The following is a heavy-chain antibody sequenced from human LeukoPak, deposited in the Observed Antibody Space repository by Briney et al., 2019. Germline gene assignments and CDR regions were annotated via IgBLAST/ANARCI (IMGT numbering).Heavy chain of an antibody. CDR1: GFTFSNAW. CDR2: IQRKTDGGTT. J-gene: IGHJ4*02. V-gene: IGHV3-15*01. Sequence: GGSLRLSCAASGFTFSNAWMSWVRQAPGKGLEWVGRIQRKTDGGTTGYATPVKGRFTMSRDDSKTTLYLQMNSLKTEDTAVYYCCTDLLDYWGQGTLVTVSS. D-gene: IGHD1-1*01. CDR3: CTDLLDY.